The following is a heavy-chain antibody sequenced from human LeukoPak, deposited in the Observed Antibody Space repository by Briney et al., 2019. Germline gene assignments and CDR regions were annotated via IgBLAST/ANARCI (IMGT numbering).Heavy chain of an antibody. J-gene: IGHJ4*02. CDR3: ARDCYDYVWGSAFDY. CDR1: GFTFSSYA. D-gene: IGHD3-16*01. Sequence: PGRSLRLSCAASGFTFSSYAMHWVRQAPGKGLEWVAVISYDGSNTHSADSVKGRFTISRDNSKNTLYLQMNSLRAEDTAVYYCARDCYDYVWGSAFDYWGQGTLVTVSS. CDR2: ISYDGSNT. V-gene: IGHV3-30-3*01.